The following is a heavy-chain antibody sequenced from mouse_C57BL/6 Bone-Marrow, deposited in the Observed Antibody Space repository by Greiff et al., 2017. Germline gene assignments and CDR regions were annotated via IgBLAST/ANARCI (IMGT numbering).Heavy chain of an antibody. CDR3: ALSAWFAY. J-gene: IGHJ3*01. CDR1: GFTFSSYG. V-gene: IGHV5-6*01. Sequence: EVKLMESGGDLVKPGGSLKLSCAASGFTFSSYGMSWVRQTPDKRLEWVATISSGGSYTYYPDSVKGRFTISRDNAKNTLYLQMSSLKSEDTAMYSCALSAWFAYWGQGTLVTVSA. CDR2: ISSGGSYT.